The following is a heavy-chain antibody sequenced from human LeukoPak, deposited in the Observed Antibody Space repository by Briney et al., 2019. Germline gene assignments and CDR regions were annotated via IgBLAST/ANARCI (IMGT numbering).Heavy chain of an antibody. D-gene: IGHD3-10*01. CDR1: GGSFSGYY. V-gene: IGHV4-34*01. CDR2: INRSGST. Sequence: SETLSLTCAVYGGSFSGYYWSWIRQPPGKGLEWIGEINRSGSTNYNPSLKSRVTISVDTSKNQFSLKLSSVTAADTAVYYCVRVRYYYGSGSYYRLDCWGQGTLVTVSS. CDR3: VRVRYYYGSGSYYRLDC. J-gene: IGHJ4*02.